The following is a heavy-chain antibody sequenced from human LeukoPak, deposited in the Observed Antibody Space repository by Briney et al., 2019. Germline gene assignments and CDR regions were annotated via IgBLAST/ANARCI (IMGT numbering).Heavy chain of an antibody. J-gene: IGHJ4*02. CDR1: GYTFSDYY. V-gene: IGHV1-2*02. D-gene: IGHD6-13*01. CDR3: TRGNSRDY. Sequence: ASVKVSCKASGYTFSDYYIHWVRQAPGQGLEWMGWINPNSGGTNYAQKFQGRVTMTRDTSISTAYMELSRLRSDDTAVYYCTRGNSRDYWGQGTLVTVSS. CDR2: INPNSGGT.